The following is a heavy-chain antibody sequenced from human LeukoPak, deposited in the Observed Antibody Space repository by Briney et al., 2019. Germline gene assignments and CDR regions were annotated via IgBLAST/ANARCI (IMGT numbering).Heavy chain of an antibody. D-gene: IGHD2-8*02. J-gene: IGHJ4*02. Sequence: QPGGSLRLSCAASGFTFSSDWMHWVRQAPGKGLVWVSRIKSDGSSTRYADSVKGRFTTSRDNAKNTLYLQMNSLRAKDTAVYYCARDSAECTGGYCYLVSWGQGTLVTVSS. V-gene: IGHV3-74*01. CDR2: IKSDGSST. CDR3: ARDSAECTGGYCYLVS. CDR1: GFTFSSDW.